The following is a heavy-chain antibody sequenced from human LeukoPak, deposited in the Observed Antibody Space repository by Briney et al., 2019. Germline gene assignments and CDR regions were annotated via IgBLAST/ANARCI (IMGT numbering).Heavy chain of an antibody. J-gene: IGHJ3*02. CDR3: ARGVDEGASDI. Sequence: GGSLRLSCAASGFTVSSNYMSWVRQAPGKGLEWVSVICSGGSTYYADSLEGRLIIFCGNSKKTLYLQMNSLRAEDTAVHYCARGVDEGASDIWGQGTMVTVSS. CDR1: GFTVSSNY. CDR2: ICSGGST. D-gene: IGHD2-15*01. V-gene: IGHV3-53*01.